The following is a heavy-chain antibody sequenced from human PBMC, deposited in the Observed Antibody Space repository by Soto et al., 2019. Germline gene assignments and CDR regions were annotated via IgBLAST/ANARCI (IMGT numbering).Heavy chain of an antibody. Sequence: GGSLRLSCAASGFTFSTYWMSWVRQAPGKGLEWVANIKEDGSEKYYVDSVEGRFTISRDNAKNSLYLQMTSLRAEDTALYYCARGWGYFDSSGFPYLYAMDVWGQGTTVTVSS. CDR2: IKEDGSEK. V-gene: IGHV3-7*01. CDR3: ARGWGYFDSSGFPYLYAMDV. D-gene: IGHD3-22*01. J-gene: IGHJ6*02. CDR1: GFTFSTYW.